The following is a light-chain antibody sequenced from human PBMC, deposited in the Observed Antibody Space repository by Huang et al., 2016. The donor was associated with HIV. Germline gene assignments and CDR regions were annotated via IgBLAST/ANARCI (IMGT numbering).Light chain of an antibody. CDR3: QQYNKWPPT. Sequence: EIVMTQSPATLSVSPGERATLSCRASQGVSSKLAWYQQEPGQAPRLLIYGASTRATGIPARFSGSGSGTEFTLTINSRQSEDFAVYYCQQYNKWPPTFGQGTKVEIK. J-gene: IGKJ1*01. CDR2: GAS. V-gene: IGKV3-15*01. CDR1: QGVSSK.